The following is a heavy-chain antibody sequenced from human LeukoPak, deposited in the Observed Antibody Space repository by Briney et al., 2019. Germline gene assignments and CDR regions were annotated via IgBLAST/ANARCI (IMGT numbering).Heavy chain of an antibody. CDR3: ARGSTYYDSSGQVPFDY. D-gene: IGHD3-22*01. J-gene: IGHJ4*02. Sequence: PGGSLRLSCAASEFTFSAYWMHWVRQAPGKGLEWVSYISSSSSTIYYADSVKGRFTISRDNAKNSLYLQMNSLRAEDTAVHYCARGSTYYDSSGQVPFDYWGQGTLVTVSS. CDR1: EFTFSAYW. V-gene: IGHV3-48*01. CDR2: ISSSSSTI.